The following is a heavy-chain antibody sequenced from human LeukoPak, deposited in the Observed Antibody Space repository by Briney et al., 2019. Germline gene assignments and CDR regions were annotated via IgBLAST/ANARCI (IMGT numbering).Heavy chain of an antibody. J-gene: IGHJ4*02. D-gene: IGHD1-26*01. V-gene: IGHV3-30*19. Sequence: AGGSLRLSCAASGFTFSSYGMHWVRQAPGKGLEWVAVISYDGSNKYYADSVKGRFTISRDNSKNTLYLQMNSLRAEDTAVYYCARSYYSIYFDYWGQGTLVTVSS. CDR2: ISYDGSNK. CDR1: GFTFSSYG. CDR3: ARSYYSIYFDY.